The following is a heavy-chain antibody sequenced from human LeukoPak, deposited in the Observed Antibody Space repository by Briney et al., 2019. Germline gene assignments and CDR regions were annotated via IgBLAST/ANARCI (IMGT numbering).Heavy chain of an antibody. J-gene: IGHJ4*02. D-gene: IGHD3-10*01. Sequence: ASVKVSCKASGYTFTSYYMHWVRQAPGQGLEWMGIINPSGGSTSYAQKFQGRVTMTRDTSTSTVYMELSSLRSEDTAVYYCASSVLLWFGELWGLWYWGQGTLVTVSS. CDR1: GYTFTSYY. V-gene: IGHV1-46*01. CDR2: INPSGGST. CDR3: ASSVLLWFGELWGLWY.